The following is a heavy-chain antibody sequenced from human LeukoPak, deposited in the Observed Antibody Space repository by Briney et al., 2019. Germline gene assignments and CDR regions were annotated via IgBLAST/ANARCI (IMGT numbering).Heavy chain of an antibody. CDR1: GFTFINAW. J-gene: IGHJ4*02. CDR3: TTDWTRITMIVAVFDY. V-gene: IGHV3-15*01. CDR2: IKSKTDGGTT. D-gene: IGHD3-22*01. Sequence: GGSLRLSCAASGFTFINAWMSWVRQAPGKGLEWVGRIKSKTDGGTTDYAAPVKGRFTISRDDSKNTLYLQMNSLKTEDTAVYYCTTDWTRITMIVAVFDYWGQGTLVTVSS.